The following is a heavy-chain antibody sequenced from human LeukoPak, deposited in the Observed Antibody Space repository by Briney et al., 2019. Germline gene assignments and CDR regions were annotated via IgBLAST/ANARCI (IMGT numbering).Heavy chain of an antibody. Sequence: ASVKVSCKASGYTFSSYAINWVRQAPGQGLEWMGWISAYNGNSNYAQNFQGRVTMTTDTSTSTAYVELRSLRSDDTAVYYCARDGRTYYDVLTGYFVHWYFDLWGRGTLVTVSS. V-gene: IGHV1-18*04. D-gene: IGHD3-9*01. CDR2: ISAYNGNS. CDR3: ARDGRTYYDVLTGYFVHWYFDL. J-gene: IGHJ2*01. CDR1: GYTFSSYA.